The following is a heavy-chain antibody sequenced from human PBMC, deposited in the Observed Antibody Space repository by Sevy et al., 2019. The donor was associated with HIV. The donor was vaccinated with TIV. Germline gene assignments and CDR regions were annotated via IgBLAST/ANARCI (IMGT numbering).Heavy chain of an antibody. J-gene: IGHJ4*02. Sequence: GGSLRLSCAASGFTFDDYTMHWVRQAPGKGLEWVSLISWDGRGTFYADSVRGRFTISRDNSKNSLFLQMNSLRTDDTALYYCARDSVGVRALNGEGFDWGQGTQVTVSS. CDR1: GFTFDDYT. CDR3: ARDSVGVRALNGEGFD. CDR2: ISWDGRGT. V-gene: IGHV3-43*01. D-gene: IGHD7-27*01.